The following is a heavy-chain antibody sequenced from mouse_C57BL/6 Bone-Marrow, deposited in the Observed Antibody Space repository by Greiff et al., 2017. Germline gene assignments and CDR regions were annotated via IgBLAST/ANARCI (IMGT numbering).Heavy chain of an antibody. D-gene: IGHD2-2*01. V-gene: IGHV1-64*01. CDR1: GYTFTSYW. Sequence: VQLQQSGAELVKPGASVKLSCKASGYTFTSYWMHWVKQRPGQGLEWIGMIHPNSGSTNYNEKFKSKATLTVDKSSSTAYMQLSSLTSEDSAVYYCARTVTTSYYYAMDYWGQGTSVTVSS. CDR2: IHPNSGST. CDR3: ARTVTTSYYYAMDY. J-gene: IGHJ4*01.